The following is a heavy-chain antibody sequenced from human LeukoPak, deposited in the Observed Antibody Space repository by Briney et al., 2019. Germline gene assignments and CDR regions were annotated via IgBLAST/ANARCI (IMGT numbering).Heavy chain of an antibody. J-gene: IGHJ4*02. Sequence: GGSLRLSCVASGFIFSNFGLHWLRQAPGKGLEWVAFIRYDGSNKYYADSVKGRFTISRDNSKNTLYLQMNSLRAEDTAVYYCAKVGWYSGTITRSYFDYWGQGTLVTVSS. V-gene: IGHV3-30*02. CDR2: IRYDGSNK. CDR3: AKVGWYSGTITRSYFDY. CDR1: GFIFSNFG. D-gene: IGHD1-26*01.